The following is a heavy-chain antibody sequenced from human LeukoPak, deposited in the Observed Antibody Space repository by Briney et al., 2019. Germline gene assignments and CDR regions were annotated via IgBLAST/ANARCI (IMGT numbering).Heavy chain of an antibody. D-gene: IGHD2-21*02. J-gene: IGHJ4*02. CDR2: IHPGTGDT. CDR3: GRVWGPEGRDWRYLFDY. V-gene: IGHV1-2*02. CDR1: GHTFTAYY. Sequence: ASVKVSCKASGHTFTAYYIHWVRQAPGQGLEWMGWIHPGTGDTNYAQKFQGRVTVSRDTSISTAYMELSRLRSDDTAVYYCGRVWGPEGRDWRYLFDYWGQGTLVTVSS.